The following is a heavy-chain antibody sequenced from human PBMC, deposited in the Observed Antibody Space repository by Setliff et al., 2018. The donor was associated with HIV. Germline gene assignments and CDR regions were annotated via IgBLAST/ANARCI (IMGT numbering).Heavy chain of an antibody. J-gene: IGHJ6*03. CDR3: ARSPPTTFWSGYTYYYYMDV. CDR2: IDYSGST. CDR1: GGSISEYY. D-gene: IGHD3-3*01. Sequence: SETLSLTCTVSGGSISEYYWSWIRQPPGKGLEWIGYIDYSGSTNYNASLKSRLTMSIDTSKSQFSLKLSSVTAADTAVYYCARSPPTTFWSGYTYYYYMDVWGKGTTVTVSS. V-gene: IGHV4-59*08.